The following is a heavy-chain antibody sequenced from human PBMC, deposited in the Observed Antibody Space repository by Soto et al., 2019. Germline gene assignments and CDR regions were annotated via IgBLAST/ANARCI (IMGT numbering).Heavy chain of an antibody. CDR3: ATFRYKQQLPYNWFDP. D-gene: IGHD6-13*01. CDR2: IYYSGST. Sequence: SETLSLTCTVSGGSISSGGYYWSWIRQHPGKGLEWIGYIYYSGSTYYNPSLKSRVTISVDTSKNQFSLKLSSVTAADTAVYYCATFRYKQQLPYNWFDPWGQGTLVTVSS. V-gene: IGHV4-31*03. J-gene: IGHJ5*02. CDR1: GGSISSGGYY.